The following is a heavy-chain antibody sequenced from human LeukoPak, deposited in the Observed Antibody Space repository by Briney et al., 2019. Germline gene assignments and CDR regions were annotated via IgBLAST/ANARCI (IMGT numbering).Heavy chain of an antibody. Sequence: ASVKVSCKASGYTFTSYAMHWVRQAPGQRLEWMGWINAGNGNTKYSQKFQGRVTITRDTSASTAYMELSSLRSEDTAVYYCARDSFEYCSGGSCYPYAFDIWGQGTMVTVSS. V-gene: IGHV1-3*01. D-gene: IGHD2-15*01. CDR2: INAGNGNT. CDR1: GYTFTSYA. CDR3: ARDSFEYCSGGSCYPYAFDI. J-gene: IGHJ3*02.